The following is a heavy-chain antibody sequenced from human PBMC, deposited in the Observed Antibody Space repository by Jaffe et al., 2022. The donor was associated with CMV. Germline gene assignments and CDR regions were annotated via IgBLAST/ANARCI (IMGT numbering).Heavy chain of an antibody. J-gene: IGHJ4*02. CDR3: AREGGAETVWGSYRYTSDY. CDR1: GFTFSSYS. CDR2: ISSSSSYI. D-gene: IGHD3-16*02. Sequence: EVQLVESGGGLVKPGGSLRLSCAASGFTFSSYSMNWVRQAPGKGLEWVSSISSSSSYIYYADSVKGRFTISRDNAKNSLYLQMNSLRAEDTAVYYCAREGGAETVWGSYRYTSDYWGQGTLVTVSS. V-gene: IGHV3-21*01.